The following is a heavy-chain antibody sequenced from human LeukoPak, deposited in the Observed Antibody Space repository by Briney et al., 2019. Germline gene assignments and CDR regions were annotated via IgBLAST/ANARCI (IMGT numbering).Heavy chain of an antibody. Sequence: GASVKVSCKASGYTFTSYGFSWVRQAPGQGLEWMGWINPYNGNTKYAQKFQGRVTMTTDTSTSTAYMELRSLRFDDAAVYYCARELYGIFDYWGQGTLVTVSS. V-gene: IGHV1-18*01. J-gene: IGHJ4*02. CDR3: ARELYGIFDY. CDR2: INPYNGNT. CDR1: GYTFTSYG. D-gene: IGHD3-3*01.